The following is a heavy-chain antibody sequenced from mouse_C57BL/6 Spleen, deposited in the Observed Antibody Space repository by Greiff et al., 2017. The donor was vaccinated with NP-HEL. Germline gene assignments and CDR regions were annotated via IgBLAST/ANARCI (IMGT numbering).Heavy chain of an antibody. V-gene: IGHV1-80*01. J-gene: IGHJ4*01. CDR3: ASGGGGPSYYGSGYGAMDY. CDR2: IYPGDGDT. D-gene: IGHD1-1*01. Sequence: QVQLQQSGAELVKPGASVKISCKASGYAFSSYWMNWVKQRPGKGLEWIGQIYPGDGDTNYNGKFKGKATLTADTSSSTAYMQLSSLTSEDSAVYFCASGGGGPSYYGSGYGAMDYWGQGTSVTVSS. CDR1: GYAFSSYW.